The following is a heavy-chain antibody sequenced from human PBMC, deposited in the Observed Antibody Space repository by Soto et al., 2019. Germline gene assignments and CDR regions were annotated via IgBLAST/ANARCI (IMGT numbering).Heavy chain of an antibody. CDR1: GYTFTSYA. CDR3: ARDVAAADY. V-gene: IGHV1-3*05. CDR2: INAGNGNT. J-gene: IGHJ4*02. Sequence: QVQLVQSGAEEKKPGTSVKVSCKASGYTFTSYAMHWVRQAPGQRLEWMGWINAGNGNTKHSQKLQGRVTITRDTSASTAYMELSSLRSEDTAVYYCARDVAAADYWGQGTLVTVSS. D-gene: IGHD6-13*01.